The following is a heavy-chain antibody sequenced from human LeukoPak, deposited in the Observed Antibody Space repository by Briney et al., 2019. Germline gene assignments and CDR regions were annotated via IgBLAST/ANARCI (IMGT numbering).Heavy chain of an antibody. D-gene: IGHD3-3*01. CDR3: ARDIRIDFWSGYYTDADKFDP. CDR2: INPNSGGT. CDR1: GYTFTGYY. Sequence: ASVKVSCKASGYTFTGYYMHWVRQAPGRGLEWMGWINPNSGGTNYAQKFQGRVTMTRDTSISTAYMELSRLRSDDTAVYYCARDIRIDFWSGYYTDADKFDPWGQGTLVTVSS. J-gene: IGHJ5*02. V-gene: IGHV1-2*02.